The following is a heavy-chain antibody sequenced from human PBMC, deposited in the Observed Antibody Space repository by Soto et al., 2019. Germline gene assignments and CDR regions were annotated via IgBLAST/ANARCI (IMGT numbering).Heavy chain of an antibody. D-gene: IGHD4-4*01. CDR3: ARGSNHFDY. V-gene: IGHV3-74*01. CDR2: INSDGNST. CDR1: GFTFSPFW. Sequence: LSLSCAASGFTFSPFWMHWVRQVPGKGPVWVSRINSDGNSTSYADSVKGRFTISRDNAKNTLYLQMNSLRAEDTAVYYCARGSNHFDYWGQGTLDIVSS. J-gene: IGHJ4*02.